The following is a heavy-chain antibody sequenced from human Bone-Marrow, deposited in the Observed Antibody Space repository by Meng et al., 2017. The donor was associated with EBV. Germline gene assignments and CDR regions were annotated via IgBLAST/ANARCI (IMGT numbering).Heavy chain of an antibody. V-gene: IGHV1-69*01. CDR1: GGTVRSDA. D-gene: IGHD3-10*01. CDR2: LIPMVGAP. CDR3: ASESGRGFTPDY. Sequence: GRVLQPGAEVKKPGSAVKASGRTSGGTVRSDAVSWVRQAPGQGLEWMGGLIPMVGAPHYAQKFQGRVTIIADESTSTHSMELNSLRSEDTAMYYCASESGRGFTPDYWGQGTLVTVSS. J-gene: IGHJ4*02.